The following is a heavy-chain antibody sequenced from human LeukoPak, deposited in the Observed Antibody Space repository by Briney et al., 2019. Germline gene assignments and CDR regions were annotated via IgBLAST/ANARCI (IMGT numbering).Heavy chain of an antibody. CDR2: IIPIFGTA. D-gene: IGHD4-17*01. Sequence: SVKVSCKASGGTFSSYAISWVRQAPGQGLEWMGGIIPIFGTANYAQKFQGRVTITADESTSTAYMELSSLRSEDTAVYYCAREGGDYDLEYNWFDPWGQGTLVTVSS. CDR3: AREGGDYDLEYNWFDP. J-gene: IGHJ5*02. V-gene: IGHV1-69*13. CDR1: GGTFSSYA.